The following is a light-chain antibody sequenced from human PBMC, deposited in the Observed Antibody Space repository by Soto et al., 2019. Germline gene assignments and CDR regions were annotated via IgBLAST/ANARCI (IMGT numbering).Light chain of an antibody. J-gene: IGKJ1*01. V-gene: IGKV3-20*01. CDR3: QQYGSLPWT. CDR2: RAS. Sequence: EIVLTQSPDTLSLSPGERSTLSCRASQSVSNNYLAWYQQQPGQAPRLLIFRASSRATGIPDRISGSGSGTDFTFTINRLEPEDFAVYYCQQYGSLPWTFGPGTK. CDR1: QSVSNNY.